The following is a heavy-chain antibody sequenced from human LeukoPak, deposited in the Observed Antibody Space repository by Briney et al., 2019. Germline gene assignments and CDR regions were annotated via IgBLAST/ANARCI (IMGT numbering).Heavy chain of an antibody. CDR2: IYYSGNT. CDR3: AMHTVIASSWSLDS. J-gene: IGHJ4*02. D-gene: IGHD6-13*01. V-gene: IGHV4-39*01. Sequence: SETLSLPCSVSGGSTSSSSYYWGWIRQPPGKGLEWIGSIYYSGNTYNNPSLKSRVTISVDTSKNQLSLKLTSVTAADTAVYYCAMHTVIASSWSLDSWGERTLVTVSS. CDR1: GGSTSSSSYY.